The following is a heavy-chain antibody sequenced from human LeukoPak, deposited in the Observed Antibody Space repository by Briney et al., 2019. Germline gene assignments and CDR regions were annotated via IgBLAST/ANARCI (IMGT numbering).Heavy chain of an antibody. CDR2: ISSSGSTI. V-gene: IGHV3-48*03. CDR1: GFTFSSYE. CDR3: ASHQWPFDY. Sequence: PGGSLRLSCAASGFTFSSYEMNWVRQAPGKGLEWVSYISSSGSTIYYADSVKGRFTISRDNSKNTLYLQMNSLRAEDTAVYYCASHQWPFDYWGQGTLVTVSS. J-gene: IGHJ4*02. D-gene: IGHD6-19*01.